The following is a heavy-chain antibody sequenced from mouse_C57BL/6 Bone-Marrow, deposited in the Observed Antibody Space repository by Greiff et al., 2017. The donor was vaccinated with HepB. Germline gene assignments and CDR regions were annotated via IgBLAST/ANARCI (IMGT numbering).Heavy chain of an antibody. V-gene: IGHV5-16*01. J-gene: IGHJ4*01. CDR2: INYDGSST. D-gene: IGHD2-4*01. CDR3: AREGDYDVGAMDY. CDR1: GFTFSDYY. Sequence: EVKLVESEGGLVQPGSSMKLSCTASGFTFSDYYMAWVRQVPEKGLEWVANINYDGSSTYYLDSLKSRFIISRDNAKNILYLQMSSLKSEDTATYYCAREGDYDVGAMDYWGQGTSVTVSS.